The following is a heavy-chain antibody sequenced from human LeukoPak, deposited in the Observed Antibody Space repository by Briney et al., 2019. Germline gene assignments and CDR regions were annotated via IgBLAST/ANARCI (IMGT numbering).Heavy chain of an antibody. J-gene: IGHJ4*02. D-gene: IGHD1-26*01. CDR3: ARAASWYSYFDL. Sequence: SETLSLTCTVSGGSISSHYWSWIRQPPGKGLEWIGFIFYTGSTNYKPSLKSRLTISVDTSKNQFSLKLSSLTAADTAVYFCARAASWYSYFDLWGQGVLVTVSS. V-gene: IGHV4-59*11. CDR1: GGSISSHY. CDR2: IFYTGST.